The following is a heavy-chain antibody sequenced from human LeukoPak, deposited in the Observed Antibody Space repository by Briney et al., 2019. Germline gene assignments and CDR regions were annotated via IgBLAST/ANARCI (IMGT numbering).Heavy chain of an antibody. J-gene: IGHJ4*02. V-gene: IGHV1-18*01. CDR2: ISVYNGNT. Sequence: ASVKVSCKASGYTFRSYGITWVRQAPGQGLEWMGWISVYNGNTKYAQKFQGRVTMTTDTSTSTAYMELRSLRSEDTAVYYCATGLRFMITFGGVIARGGFDYWGQGTLVTVSS. CDR3: ATGLRFMITFGGVIARGGFDY. D-gene: IGHD3-16*02. CDR1: GYTFRSYG.